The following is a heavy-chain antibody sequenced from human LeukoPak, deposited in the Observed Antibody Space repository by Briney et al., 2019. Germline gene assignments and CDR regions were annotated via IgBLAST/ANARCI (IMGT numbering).Heavy chain of an antibody. V-gene: IGHV4-59*12. CDR1: GGSISSYY. Sequence: SETLSLTCTVSGGSISSYYWSWIRQPPGKGLEWIGYIYYSGSTNYNPSLKSRVTISVDTSKNQFSLKLSSVTAADTAVYYCAREVPEGLVPAAPFDYWGQGTLVTVSS. CDR2: IYYSGST. D-gene: IGHD2-2*01. J-gene: IGHJ4*02. CDR3: AREVPEGLVPAAPFDY.